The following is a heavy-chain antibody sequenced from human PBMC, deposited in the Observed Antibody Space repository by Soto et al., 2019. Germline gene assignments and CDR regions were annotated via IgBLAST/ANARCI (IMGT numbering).Heavy chain of an antibody. D-gene: IGHD3-10*01. V-gene: IGHV4-34*01. Sequence: SETLSLTCAVYGGSFSGYYWSWIRQPPGKGLEWIGEINHSGSTNYNPSLKSRVTISVDTSKNQFSLKLSSVTAADTAVYYCASPPKYGSGSYYYDYWGQGTLVTVSS. CDR3: ASPPKYGSGSYYYDY. CDR1: GGSFSGYY. CDR2: INHSGST. J-gene: IGHJ4*02.